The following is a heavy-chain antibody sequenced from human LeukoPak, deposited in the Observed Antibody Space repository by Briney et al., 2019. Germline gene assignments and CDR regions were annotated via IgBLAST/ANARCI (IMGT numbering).Heavy chain of an antibody. CDR3: ARDYYSRVDRSYFDY. D-gene: IGHD3-22*01. CDR2: ISDSGGST. CDR1: GFTFSSYA. V-gene: IGHV3-23*01. Sequence: PGGSLRLSCAASGFTFSSYAMSWVRQAPGKGLEWVSAISDSGGSTYYADSVKGRFTIFRDNSKNTLFLQMNSLRAEDTAVYYCARDYYSRVDRSYFDYWGQGTLVTVSS. J-gene: IGHJ4*02.